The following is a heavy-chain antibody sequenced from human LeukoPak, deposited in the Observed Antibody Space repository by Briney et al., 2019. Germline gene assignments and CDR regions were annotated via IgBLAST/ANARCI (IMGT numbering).Heavy chain of an antibody. D-gene: IGHD1-26*01. CDR2: FFATGST. V-gene: IGHV4-61*02. J-gene: IGHJ6*03. CDR1: GGSINSGNYY. CDR3: ARGIVSPRFYDYMDV. Sequence: PSETLSLICTVSGGSINSGNYYWTWIRQPAGKGLEWIGRFFATGSTSSSHNPSLSGRASISVDTSKNQFSLELNSVTAADSAVYFCARGIVSPRFYDYMDVWGKGTTVTVSS.